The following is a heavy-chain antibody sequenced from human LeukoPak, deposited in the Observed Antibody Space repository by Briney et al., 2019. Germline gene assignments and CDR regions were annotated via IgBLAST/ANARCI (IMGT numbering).Heavy chain of an antibody. Sequence: GASVKVSCKISGYTLTELSMHWVRQAPGKGLEWLGGFDPEDGETIYALKFQGRVTMTEDTSIDTAYMELSSLRSEDTAVYYCVTGLLTDGIDVWGQGTTVTASS. CDR3: VTGLLTDGIDV. CDR2: FDPEDGET. J-gene: IGHJ6*02. D-gene: IGHD4/OR15-4a*01. CDR1: GYTLTELS. V-gene: IGHV1-24*01.